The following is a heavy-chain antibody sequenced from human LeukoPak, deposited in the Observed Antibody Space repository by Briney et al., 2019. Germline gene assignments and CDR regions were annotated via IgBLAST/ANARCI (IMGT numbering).Heavy chain of an antibody. V-gene: IGHV5-51*01. CDR1: GYSFTSYW. CDR3: ARGGGDYVVEYNWFDP. CDR2: IYPGDSDT. D-gene: IGHD4-17*01. Sequence: GESLKISCKGSGYSFTSYWIGWVRQMPGKGLEWMGIIYPGDSDTRYSPSFQGQVTISADKSISTAYLQWSSLKASDTAMYYCARGGGDYVVEYNWFDPWGQGTLVTVSS. J-gene: IGHJ5*02.